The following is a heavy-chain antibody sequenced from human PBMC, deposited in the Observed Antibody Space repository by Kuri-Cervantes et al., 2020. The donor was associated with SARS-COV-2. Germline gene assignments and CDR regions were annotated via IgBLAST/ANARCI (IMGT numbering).Heavy chain of an antibody. V-gene: IGHV4-59*01. J-gene: IGHJ3*02. Sequence: ESLKISCTVSGGSLSSYYWSWIRQPPGKGLEWIGYISYSGNTNYNPSLKSRVTISVDTSKNQFSLRLSSVTAADTAVYYCARSTPFRRLVVISQGGDFDIWGQGTMVTVSS. D-gene: IGHD3-22*01. CDR3: ARSTPFRRLVVISQGGDFDI. CDR1: GGSLSSYY. CDR2: ISYSGNT.